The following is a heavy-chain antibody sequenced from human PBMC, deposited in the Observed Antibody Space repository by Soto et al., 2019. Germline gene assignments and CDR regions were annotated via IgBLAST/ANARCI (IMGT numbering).Heavy chain of an antibody. J-gene: IGHJ3*01. CDR3: AKGAYDYGTSSLAFDF. CDR2: IAYDGSNK. Sequence: QVQLVESGGGVVQPGRSLRLSCAASGFTFSTYGMHWVRQAPGKGLEWVALIAYDGSNKYYADSVKGRFTISRDNSKNTLYLQMKSLRAEDTAVYYCAKGAYDYGTSSLAFDFWGQGTMVTVSS. V-gene: IGHV3-30*18. CDR1: GFTFSTYG. D-gene: IGHD6-6*01.